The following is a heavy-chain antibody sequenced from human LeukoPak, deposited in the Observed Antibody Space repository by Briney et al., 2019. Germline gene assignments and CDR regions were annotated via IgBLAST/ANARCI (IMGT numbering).Heavy chain of an antibody. CDR2: INSDGSSI. D-gene: IGHD3-10*01. J-gene: IGHJ5*02. V-gene: IGHV3-74*01. CDR3: ARDPMALDWFDP. Sequence: GGSLRLSCAASRFTFSSYWMHWVRQAPGKGLVWVSRINSDGSSIDYADSVKGRFTISRDNAKSTLYLQMNSLRAEDTAVYYCARDPMALDWFDPWGQGTLVTVSS. CDR1: RFTFSSYW.